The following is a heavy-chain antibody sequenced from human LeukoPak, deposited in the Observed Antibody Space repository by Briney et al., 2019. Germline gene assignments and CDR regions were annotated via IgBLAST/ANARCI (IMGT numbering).Heavy chain of an antibody. V-gene: IGHV3-30*18. CDR3: AKDDTSSGWFSNFDY. D-gene: IGHD6-19*01. J-gene: IGHJ4*02. CDR1: GFTFSSYS. Sequence: GGSLRLSCAASGFTFSSYSMNWVRQAPGKGLEWVAVISYDGSNKYYADSVKGRFTISRDNSKNTLYLQMNSLRAEDTAVYYCAKDDTSSGWFSNFDYWGQGTLVTVSS. CDR2: ISYDGSNK.